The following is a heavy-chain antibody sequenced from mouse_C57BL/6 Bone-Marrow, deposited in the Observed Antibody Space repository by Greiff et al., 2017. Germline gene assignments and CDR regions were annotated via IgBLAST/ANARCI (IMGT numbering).Heavy chain of an antibody. D-gene: IGHD3-2*02. J-gene: IGHJ1*01. CDR2: IWSGGST. CDR3: ARGDSSSFDV. Sequence: VKLQESGPGLVQPSQCLSITCTVSGFSFTSYGVHWVRQSPGKGLEWLGVIWSGGSTDYNAAFISRLSISKDHSKSQVFFKMSSLQADDSAIYYCARGDSSSFDVWGPGTTVTVSS. V-gene: IGHV2-2*01. CDR1: GFSFTSYG.